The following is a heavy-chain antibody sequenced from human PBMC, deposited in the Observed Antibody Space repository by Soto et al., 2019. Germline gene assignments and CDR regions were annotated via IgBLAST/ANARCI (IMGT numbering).Heavy chain of an antibody. CDR3: AKWTCSGGSCYFDY. CDR1: GWTFRTYA. J-gene: IGHJ4*02. CDR2: ISGSGGST. V-gene: IGHV3-23*01. D-gene: IGHD2-15*01. Sequence: ALRLSCAAPGWTFRTYAMTCVRQAPGKGLEWVSIISGSGGSTYYADSVKGRFTGSRDNSKNTLYVQMNSLRAEDTAVYYCAKWTCSGGSCYFDYRGQGTLVTVSS.